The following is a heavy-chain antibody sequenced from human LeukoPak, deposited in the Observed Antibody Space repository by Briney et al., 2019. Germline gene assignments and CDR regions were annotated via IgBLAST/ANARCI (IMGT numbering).Heavy chain of an antibody. CDR3: AKQCGGSDWFDAFDI. CDR1: GFTFSGFA. J-gene: IGHJ3*02. CDR2: IGSDYKT. V-gene: IGHV3-23*01. D-gene: IGHD6-19*01. Sequence: GGSLRLSCAASGFTFSGFAMTWVRQAPGKGLEWVSSIGSDYKTHYSESVKGRFAISRDNSKSTLFLQMNSLRAEDTAVYYCAKQCGGSDWFDAFDIWGQGTMVTVSS.